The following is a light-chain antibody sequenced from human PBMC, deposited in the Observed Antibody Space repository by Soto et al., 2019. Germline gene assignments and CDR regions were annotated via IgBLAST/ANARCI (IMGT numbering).Light chain of an antibody. CDR3: QQYYGFPRT. CDR1: QDISSY. V-gene: IGKV1-8*01. Sequence: AIRMTQSPSSLSASPGDRVPITCRASQDISSYLAWYQQKPGKAPKLLMYAASTLQSGVPSRFSGSGSGTDFTLTISFLQSEDFATYSCQQYYGFPRTFGQGTKVEIK. CDR2: AAS. J-gene: IGKJ1*01.